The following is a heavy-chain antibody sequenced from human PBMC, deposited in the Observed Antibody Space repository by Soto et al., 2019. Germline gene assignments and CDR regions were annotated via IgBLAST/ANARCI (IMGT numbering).Heavy chain of an antibody. J-gene: IGHJ6*03. CDR3: ARRTFVVVPAATPENYYYYYMDV. Sequence: GGSLRLSCAASGFTFSSYGMHWVRQAPGKGLEWVAVIWYDGSNKYYADSVKGRFTISRDNSKNTLYLQMNSLRAEDTAVYYCARRTFVVVPAATPENYYYYYMDVWGKGTTVTVSS. CDR2: IWYDGSNK. V-gene: IGHV3-33*01. D-gene: IGHD2-2*01. CDR1: GFTFSSYG.